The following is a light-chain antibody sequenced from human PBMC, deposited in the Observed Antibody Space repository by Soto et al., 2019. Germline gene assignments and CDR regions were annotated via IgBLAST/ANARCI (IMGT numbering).Light chain of an antibody. V-gene: IGKV3-20*01. CDR3: QQYGNFPLS. CDR2: GAS. Sequence: EIVLTQSPGTLSLSPGERATLSCRASQSVINSYLAWYQQKPGQAPRLLIYGASRRATGIEDRFSGSGSGTDFTLTISRLEPEDFAVYYCQQYGNFPLSFGGGTKVEI. J-gene: IGKJ4*01. CDR1: QSVINSY.